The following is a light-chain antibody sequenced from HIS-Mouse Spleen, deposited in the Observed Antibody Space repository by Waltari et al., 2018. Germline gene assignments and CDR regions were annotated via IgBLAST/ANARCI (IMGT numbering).Light chain of an antibody. CDR3: AAWDDSLSGPV. V-gene: IGLV1-47*01. Sequence: QSVLTQPPSASGTPGQRVTISCSGRSPNIGSTYVYWYQQPPGTAPKLLIYRNNQRPSGVPDRFSGSKSGTSASLAISGLRSEDEADYYCAAWDDSLSGPVFGGGTKLTVL. CDR2: RNN. CDR1: SPNIGSTY. J-gene: IGLJ3*02.